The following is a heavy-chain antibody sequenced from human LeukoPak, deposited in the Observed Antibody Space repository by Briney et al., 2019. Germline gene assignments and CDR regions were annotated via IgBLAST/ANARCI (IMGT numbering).Heavy chain of an antibody. CDR2: ITASGGST. J-gene: IGHJ4*02. D-gene: IGHD2-8*01. CDR3: AKATSLIGLYFDY. Sequence: HAGGSLRLSCAASGFTLSSYAMSWVRQAPGKGLEWVSAITASGGSTYYADSVKGRFTISRDNSKNTLYLQMNSLRAEDTAVYYCAKATSLIGLYFDYWGQGTLVTVSS. CDR1: GFTLSSYA. V-gene: IGHV3-23*01.